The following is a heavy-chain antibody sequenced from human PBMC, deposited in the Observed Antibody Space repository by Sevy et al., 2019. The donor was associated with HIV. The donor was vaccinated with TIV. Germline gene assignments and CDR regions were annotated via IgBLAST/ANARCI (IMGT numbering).Heavy chain of an antibody. D-gene: IGHD3-16*02. CDR3: ARENDYAWGSHRLPRYFDF. CDR2: IYPGDSDT. V-gene: IGHV5-51*01. J-gene: IGHJ4*02. CDR1: GYSFTRSW. Sequence: GGSLKISCKGSGYSFTRSWVAWVRQMPGKGLEWMGIIYPGDSDTRYSPSFQGRVAISADKSLNTAYLQWSSLKASDTAMYYCARENDYAWGSHRLPRYFDFWGQGTLVTVSS.